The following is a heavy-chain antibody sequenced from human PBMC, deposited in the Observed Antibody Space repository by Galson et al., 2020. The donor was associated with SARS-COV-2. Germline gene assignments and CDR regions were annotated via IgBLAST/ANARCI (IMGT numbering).Heavy chain of an antibody. D-gene: IGHD2-15*01. CDR2: IRSKAYGGTT. V-gene: IGHV3-49*04. Sequence: TGGSLRLSCTASGFTFGDYAMSWVRQAPGKGLEWVGFIRSKAYGGTTEYAASVKGRFTISRDDSKSIAYLQMNSLKTEDTAVYYCTRDQSGILSHWGQGTMVTVSS. CDR3: TRDQSGILSH. J-gene: IGHJ3*01. CDR1: GFTFGDYA.